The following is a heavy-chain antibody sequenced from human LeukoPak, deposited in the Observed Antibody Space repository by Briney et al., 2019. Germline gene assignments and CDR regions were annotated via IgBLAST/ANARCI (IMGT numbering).Heavy chain of an antibody. J-gene: IGHJ4*02. V-gene: IGHV4-38-2*01. Sequence: SETLSLTCAVSGYSISSGYYWGWIRQPPRKGLEWIGTIYHNGNTYDNPSLKSRVTISVDTSKNQFSLKLNSVTAADTAVYYCARHRSKWLQSSFDYWGQGTLVTVSS. CDR2: IYHNGNT. CDR3: ARHRSKWLQSSFDY. D-gene: IGHD5-24*01. CDR1: GYSISSGYY.